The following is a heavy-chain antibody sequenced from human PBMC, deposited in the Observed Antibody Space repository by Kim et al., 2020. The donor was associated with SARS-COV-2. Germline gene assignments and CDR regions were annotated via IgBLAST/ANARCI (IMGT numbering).Heavy chain of an antibody. J-gene: IGHJ3*02. D-gene: IGHD1-26*01. Sequence: GGSLRLSCAASGFTFSSYSMHWVRQAPGKGLEWVAVINYDGSNKYYADSVKGRFTISRDNSKNTLYLQMNSLRAEDTAVYYCARARGGSYVDAFDIWGQGTLVTVSS. V-gene: IGHV3-30-3*01. CDR2: INYDGSNK. CDR1: GFTFSSYS. CDR3: ARARGGSYVDAFDI.